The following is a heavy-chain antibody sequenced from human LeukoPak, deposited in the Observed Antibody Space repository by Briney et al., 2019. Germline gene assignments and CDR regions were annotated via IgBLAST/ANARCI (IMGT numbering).Heavy chain of an antibody. CDR2: ISSSSSYI. V-gene: IGHV3-21*04. CDR1: GFTFSSHG. Sequence: PGGSLRPSCAASGFTFSSHGMHWVRQAPGKGLEWVSSISSSSSYIYYADSVKGRFTISRDNAKNTLYLQMNSLRAEDTAVYYCAKKPLDYYDSSGYYGWGQGTLVTVSS. CDR3: AKKPLDYYDSSGYYG. D-gene: IGHD3-22*01. J-gene: IGHJ4*02.